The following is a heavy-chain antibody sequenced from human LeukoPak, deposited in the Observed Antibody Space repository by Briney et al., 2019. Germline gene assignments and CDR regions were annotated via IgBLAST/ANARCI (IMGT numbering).Heavy chain of an antibody. J-gene: IGHJ4*02. Sequence: GASVKVSCKASGGTFSNYGISWVRQAPGQGLEWMGGIIPIFGAPKYAQKFQGRVTSVAHESTNTAYMELSSLRAEDTAVYYCASQTQRRNDHFDGNYWGQGTLVTVSS. D-gene: IGHD1-1*01. V-gene: IGHV1-69*01. CDR2: IIPIFGAP. CDR3: ASQTQRRNDHFDGNY. CDR1: GGTFSNYG.